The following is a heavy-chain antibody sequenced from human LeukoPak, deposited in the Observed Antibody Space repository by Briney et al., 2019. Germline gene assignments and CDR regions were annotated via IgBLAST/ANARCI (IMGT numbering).Heavy chain of an antibody. Sequence: ASVKVSCKASGYTFTGYYMHWVRQAPGQGLEWMGWINPNSGGTNYAQKFQGRVTMTRDTSISTAYMELSSLRSDDTAVYYCARGRYCSSTICSDFDYWGQGTLVTVSS. V-gene: IGHV1-2*02. CDR3: ARGRYCSSTICSDFDY. J-gene: IGHJ4*02. CDR1: GYTFTGYY. CDR2: INPNSGGT. D-gene: IGHD2-2*01.